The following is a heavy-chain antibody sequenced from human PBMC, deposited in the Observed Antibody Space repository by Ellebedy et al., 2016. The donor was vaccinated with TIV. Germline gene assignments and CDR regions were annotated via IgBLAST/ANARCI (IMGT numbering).Heavy chain of an antibody. D-gene: IGHD5/OR15-5a*01. Sequence: SVKVSXKASGGTFSSYAISWVRQAPGQGLEWMGGIIPIFGTANYAQKFQGRVTITADESTSTAYMELSSLRSEVTAVYYCARGRSPSTEYYYYGMDVWGQGTTVTVSS. CDR2: IIPIFGTA. CDR3: ARGRSPSTEYYYYGMDV. J-gene: IGHJ6*02. CDR1: GGTFSSYA. V-gene: IGHV1-69*13.